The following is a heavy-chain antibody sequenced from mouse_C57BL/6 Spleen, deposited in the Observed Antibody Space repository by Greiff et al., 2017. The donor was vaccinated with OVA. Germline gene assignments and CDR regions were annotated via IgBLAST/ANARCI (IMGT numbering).Heavy chain of an antibody. Sequence: EVQLQQSGPELVKPGASVKISCKASGYTFTDYYMNWVKQSHGKSLEWIGDINPNNGGTSYNQKFKGKATLTVDKSSSTAYMEPRSLTSEDSAVYYCASGGVLYPSPHAMDYWGQGTSVTVSS. CDR2: INPNNGGT. V-gene: IGHV1-26*01. D-gene: IGHD2-10*02. J-gene: IGHJ4*01. CDR1: GYTFTDYY. CDR3: ASGGVLYPSPHAMDY.